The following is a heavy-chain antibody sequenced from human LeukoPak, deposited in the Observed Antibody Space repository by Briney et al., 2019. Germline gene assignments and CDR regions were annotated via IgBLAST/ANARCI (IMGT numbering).Heavy chain of an antibody. J-gene: IGHJ4*02. CDR2: INPSGGST. D-gene: IGHD1-26*01. CDR3: ARSPTGSGSYYGLDY. V-gene: IGHV1-46*01. Sequence: ASVKVSCKASGYTFTGYYMHWVRQAPGQGLEWMGIINPSGGSTSYAQKFQGRVTMTRDMSTSTVYMEVSSLRSEDTAVYYCARSPTGSGSYYGLDYWGQGTLVTVSS. CDR1: GYTFTGYY.